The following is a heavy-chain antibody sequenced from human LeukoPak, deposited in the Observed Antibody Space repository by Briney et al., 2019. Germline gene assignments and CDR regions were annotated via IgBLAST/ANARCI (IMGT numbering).Heavy chain of an antibody. J-gene: IGHJ4*02. CDR1: GYTFTGYY. V-gene: IGHV1-2*06. CDR2: INPNSGGT. Sequence: GASVKVSCKASGYTFTGYYMHWMRQAPGQGLEWMGRINPNSGGTNYAQKFQGRVTMTRDTSISTAYMELSRLRSDDTAVYYCARDLGGYSYGPYFDYWGQGTLVTVSS. CDR3: ARDLGGYSYGPYFDY. D-gene: IGHD5-18*01.